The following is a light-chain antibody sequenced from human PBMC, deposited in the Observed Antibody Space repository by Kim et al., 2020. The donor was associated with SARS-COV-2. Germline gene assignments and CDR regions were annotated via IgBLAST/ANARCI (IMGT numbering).Light chain of an antibody. CDR1: QNVGSK. V-gene: IGKV3-15*01. CDR3: HQYNKWPLYS. CDR2: DAS. J-gene: IGKJ2*03. Sequence: VSPGERATLSCRASQNVGSKLAWYQQKPGQVPRLLIYDASTRATVIPARFSGSGSGTEFTLNISSLQSEDFAVYYCHQYNKWPLYSFGQGTKLEIK.